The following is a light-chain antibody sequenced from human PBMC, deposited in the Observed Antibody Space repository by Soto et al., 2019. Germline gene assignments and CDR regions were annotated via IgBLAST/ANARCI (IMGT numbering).Light chain of an antibody. J-gene: IGLJ2*01. CDR1: SSNIGTDYG. Sequence: QAVLTQPPSVTGAPGQRVTISCTWNSSNIGTDYGVHWYQQFPGTAPRLLSYGDTNRPSGVPDRFSGSKSGTSASLAIAGLQAEDEADYYCQSYDSSRFGLIFGGGTKVTVL. CDR2: GDT. CDR3: QSYDSSRFGLI. V-gene: IGLV1-40*01.